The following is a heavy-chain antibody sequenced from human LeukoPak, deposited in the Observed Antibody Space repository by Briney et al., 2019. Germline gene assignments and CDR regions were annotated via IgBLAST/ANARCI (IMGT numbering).Heavy chain of an antibody. J-gene: IGHJ3*02. CDR2: ISSSSNTI. V-gene: IGHV3-48*01. D-gene: IGHD3-22*01. CDR1: RFIFSSYE. CDR3: ARAGRYSYDSSGYYYDAIDI. Sequence: PGGSLRLSCTASRFIFSSYEMNWVRQAPGKGLGWVSYISSSSNTIYYADSVKGRFTISRDNDKNSLFLQMNSLRAEDTAVYYCARAGRYSYDSSGYYYDAIDIWGQGTMVTVSS.